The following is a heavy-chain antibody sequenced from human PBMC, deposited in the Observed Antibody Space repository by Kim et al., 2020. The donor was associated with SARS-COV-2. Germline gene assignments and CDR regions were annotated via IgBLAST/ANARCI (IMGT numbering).Heavy chain of an antibody. Sequence: KFQGRVTITADESTSTAYMELSNLRSEDTAVYYCARVLYCSGGSCYGYDYWGQGTLVTVSS. CDR3: ARVLYCSGGSCYGYDY. V-gene: IGHV1-69*01. D-gene: IGHD2-15*01. J-gene: IGHJ4*02.